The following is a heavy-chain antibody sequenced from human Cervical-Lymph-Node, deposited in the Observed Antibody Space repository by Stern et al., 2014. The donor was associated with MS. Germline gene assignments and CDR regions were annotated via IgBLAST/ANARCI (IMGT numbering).Heavy chain of an antibody. CDR2: VYYSGIT. CDR1: GGSITNRDY. CDR3: ARGVTAVTNYVPNWCFDL. Sequence: LQLQESGPGLVKPSETLSLTCTVSGGSITNRDYWGWIRQSPGKGLEWIGSVYYSGITYYRPSLKSRATISIDTSTDQFFLSVNSVTATDTAVYFCARGVTAVTNYVPNWCFDLWGRGTLVTVSS. J-gene: IGHJ2*01. D-gene: IGHD4-11*01. V-gene: IGHV4-39*02.